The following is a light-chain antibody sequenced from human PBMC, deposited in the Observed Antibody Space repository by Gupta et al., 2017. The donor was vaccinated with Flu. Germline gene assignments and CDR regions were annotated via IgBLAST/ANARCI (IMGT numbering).Light chain of an antibody. CDR1: QSVSSN. J-gene: IGKJ1*01. V-gene: IGKV3-15*01. Sequence: EIVMTQSPATLSVSPGERATLSCRASQSVSSNLAWYQQKPGQAPKVLTYGASTRATGIPARFSGSGSGTEFTLTISSLQSEDFAVYYCQQYNKWPQWTFGQGTKVEI. CDR2: GAS. CDR3: QQYNKWPQWT.